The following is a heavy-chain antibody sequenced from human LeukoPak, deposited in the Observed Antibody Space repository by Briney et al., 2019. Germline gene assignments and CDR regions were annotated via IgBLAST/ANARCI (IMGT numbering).Heavy chain of an antibody. J-gene: IGHJ6*02. CDR1: GFTFSSYD. Sequence: GGSLRLSCAASGFTFSSYDMHWLRQARGKVLEWVSAIGTAGDAYYPGSVKGRFTISRENAKNSLYLQMNSLRAGDTAVYYCARGQYYDYVWGSYRPLGMDVWGQGTTVTVSS. D-gene: IGHD3-16*02. CDR2: IGTAGDA. CDR3: ARGQYYDYVWGSYRPLGMDV. V-gene: IGHV3-13*01.